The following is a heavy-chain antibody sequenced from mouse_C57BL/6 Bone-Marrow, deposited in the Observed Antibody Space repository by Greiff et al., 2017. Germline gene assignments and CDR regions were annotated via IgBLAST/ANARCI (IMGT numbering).Heavy chain of an antibody. CDR3: ATYYYGMAWFAY. Sequence: QVQLQQPGAELVRPGTSVKLSCKASGYTFTSYWMHWVKQRPGKGLEWIGVIDPSDSYTNYNQKFKGKATLTVDTSSSTAYMQLSSLTSEDSAVYYCATYYYGMAWFAYWGQGTLVTVSA. V-gene: IGHV1-59*01. CDR2: IDPSDSYT. D-gene: IGHD1-1*01. CDR1: GYTFTSYW. J-gene: IGHJ3*01.